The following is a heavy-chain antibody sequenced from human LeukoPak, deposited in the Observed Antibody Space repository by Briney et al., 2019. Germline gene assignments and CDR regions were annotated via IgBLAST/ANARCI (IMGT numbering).Heavy chain of an antibody. CDR1: GFTVSSNY. CDR3: ARAHPYDPVAFDI. D-gene: IGHD2-21*01. CDR2: IYSGGST. J-gene: IGHJ3*02. V-gene: IGHV3-53*01. Sequence: GGSLRLPCAASGFTVSSNYMSWVRQAPGKGLEWVSVIYSGGSTYYADSVKGRFTISRDNSKNTLYLQMNSLRAEDTAVYYCARAHPYDPVAFDIWGQGTMVTVSS.